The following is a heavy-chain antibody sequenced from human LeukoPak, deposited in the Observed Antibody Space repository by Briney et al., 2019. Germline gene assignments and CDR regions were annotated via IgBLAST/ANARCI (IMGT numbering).Heavy chain of an antibody. Sequence: PGGSLRLSCAASGLTFSSYSMNWVRQAPGKGLEWVSYISSSSSTIYYADSVNGRFTISRDNAKKSLFLQMNRLRAEDTAVGYVARTSYSSDYWAQGTPVTVS. CDR2: ISSSSSTI. CDR1: GLTFSSYS. V-gene: IGHV3-48*04. D-gene: IGHD6-6*01. CDR3: ARTSYSSDY. J-gene: IGHJ4*02.